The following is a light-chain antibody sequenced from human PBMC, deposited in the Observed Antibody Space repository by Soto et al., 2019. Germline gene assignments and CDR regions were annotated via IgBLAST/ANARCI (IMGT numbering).Light chain of an antibody. CDR3: QSYDSSLSDRYV. CDR2: GNN. Sequence: QSVLTQPPSVSGAPGQRVTISCTGSSSNIGAGYDVHWYKQLPGTAPKLLIYGNNNRPSGVPDRFSGSKSGTSASLAITGLQAEDEAENYCQSYDSSLSDRYVFGTGTKVTVL. V-gene: IGLV1-40*01. CDR1: SSNIGAGYD. J-gene: IGLJ1*01.